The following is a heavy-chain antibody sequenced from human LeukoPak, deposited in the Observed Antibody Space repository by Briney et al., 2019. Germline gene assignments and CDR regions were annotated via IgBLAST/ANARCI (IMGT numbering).Heavy chain of an antibody. CDR3: ARDSRGAIRVGATYDAFDI. Sequence: PSETLSLTCTVSGGSISSSRYYWAWIRQPPGKGLEWIGSIYYSGSTYYNPSLKSRVTISVDTSKNQFSLKLSSVTAADTAVYYCARDSRGAIRVGATYDAFDIWGQGTMVTVSS. CDR1: GGSISSSRYY. V-gene: IGHV4-39*07. J-gene: IGHJ3*02. CDR2: IYYSGST. D-gene: IGHD1-26*01.